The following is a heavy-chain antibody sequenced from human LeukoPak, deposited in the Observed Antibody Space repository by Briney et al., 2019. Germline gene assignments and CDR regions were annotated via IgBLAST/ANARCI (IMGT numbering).Heavy chain of an antibody. J-gene: IGHJ4*02. CDR2: IHHSGST. CDR3: ARGLVDTGRSRFDC. D-gene: IGHD5-12*01. V-gene: IGHV4-4*02. CDR1: GDSISSGNW. Sequence: SETLSLTCAVSGDSISSGNWWSWVRQPPGKGLEWIGEIHHSGSTNYNPSLKGRVTISVDKPNNQLSLKMTSVTAADTAVYYCARGLVDTGRSRFDCWGQGTLVTVSS.